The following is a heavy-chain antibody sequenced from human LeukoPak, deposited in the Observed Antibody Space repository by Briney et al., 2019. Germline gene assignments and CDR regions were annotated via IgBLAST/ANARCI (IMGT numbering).Heavy chain of an antibody. CDR3: AGLRSRAFDI. V-gene: IGHV4-59*08. J-gene: IGHJ3*02. Sequence: SETLSLTCTVSGGSTIRHYWSWLRQPPGKGLEWIAYTYYTGTTNYNPSLKSRVTISIDTSKDQFSLRLSSVTAADTAVYYCAGLRSRAFDIWGPGTMVSVSS. D-gene: IGHD6-6*01. CDR2: TYYTGTT. CDR1: GGSTIRHY.